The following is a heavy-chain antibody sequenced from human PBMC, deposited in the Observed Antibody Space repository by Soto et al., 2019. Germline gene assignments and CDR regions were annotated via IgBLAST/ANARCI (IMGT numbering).Heavy chain of an antibody. Sequence: HGESLKISSQGSGYHFTSYWIGWVRQLPGKGLEWMGIIYPGDSDTRYSPSFQGQVTISADKSISTAYLQWSSLKASDTAMYYCARNPNYYDSSGFRGDYYYYGMDVWGQGTTVTVSS. CDR3: ARNPNYYDSSGFRGDYYYYGMDV. V-gene: IGHV5-51*01. J-gene: IGHJ6*02. D-gene: IGHD3-22*01. CDR2: IYPGDSDT. CDR1: GYHFTSYW.